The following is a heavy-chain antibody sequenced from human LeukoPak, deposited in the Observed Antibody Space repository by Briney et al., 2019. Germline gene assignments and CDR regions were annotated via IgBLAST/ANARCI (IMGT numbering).Heavy chain of an antibody. D-gene: IGHD1-26*01. J-gene: IGHJ4*02. V-gene: IGHV3-48*01. CDR2: ISSSSSTI. CDR3: ARGFLSGSYDY. CDR1: GFTFSSYS. Sequence: PGGSLRLSCAASGFTFSSYSMNWVRQAPGKGLEWVSYISSSSSTIYYADSAKGRFTISRDNSKNTLYLQMNSLRAEDTAVYYCARGFLSGSYDYWGQGTLVTVSS.